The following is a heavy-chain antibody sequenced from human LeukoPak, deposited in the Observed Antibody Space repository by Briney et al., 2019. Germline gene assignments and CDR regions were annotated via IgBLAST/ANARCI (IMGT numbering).Heavy chain of an antibody. D-gene: IGHD3-22*01. V-gene: IGHV3-15*01. CDR1: GFTFSNAW. CDR3: TTDRYYYDSSGHYWYFDY. CDR2: IKSKTDGGTT. J-gene: IGHJ4*02. Sequence: GGSLRLSCAASGFTFSNAWMSWVRQAPGKGLEWVGRIKSKTDGGTTDYAAPVKGRFTISRDDSKNTLYLQMNSLKTEDTAVYYCTTDRYYYDSSGHYWYFDYWGQGTLVTVSS.